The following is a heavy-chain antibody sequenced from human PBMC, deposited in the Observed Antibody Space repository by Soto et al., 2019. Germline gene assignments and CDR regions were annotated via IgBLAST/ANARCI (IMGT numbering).Heavy chain of an antibody. CDR2: IDPSDSYT. D-gene: IGHD2-2*01. V-gene: IGHV5-10-1*01. CDR3: ASSPRGYCSSTSCRELGNYYGMDV. J-gene: IGHJ6*02. Sequence: PGESLKISCKVSGYSFTTYLIGWVRQMPGKGLEWMGRIDPSDSYTNYSPSFQGHVTISADKSISTAYLQWSSLKASDTAMYYCASSPRGYCSSTSCRELGNYYGMDVWGQGTTVT. CDR1: GYSFTTYL.